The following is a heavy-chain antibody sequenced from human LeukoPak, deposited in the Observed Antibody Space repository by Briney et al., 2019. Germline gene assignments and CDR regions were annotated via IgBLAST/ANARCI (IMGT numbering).Heavy chain of an antibody. CDR1: GFTFSGHW. Sequence: PGGSLRLSCAASGFTFSGHWMRWVRQAPGKGLEWVANIKSDGSEKYYVDSVKGRFTISRDNAKNSLYLQMNSLRPEDTAVYYCARISRYGLDYWGQGTLVTVSS. CDR2: IKSDGSEK. J-gene: IGHJ4*02. V-gene: IGHV3-7*04. CDR3: ARISRYGLDY. D-gene: IGHD3-16*01.